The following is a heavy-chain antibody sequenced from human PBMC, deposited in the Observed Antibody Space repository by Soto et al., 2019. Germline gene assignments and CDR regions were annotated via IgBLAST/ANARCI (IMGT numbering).Heavy chain of an antibody. CDR1: GFTFTSSA. J-gene: IGHJ3*02. CDR3: ARVTDSPGDPSRAFDI. Sequence: ASVKVSCKASGFTFTSSAVQWVRQARGQRLEWIGWIVVGSGNTNYAQKFQERVTITRDMSTSTAYMELSSLRSEATAVYYCARVTDSPGDPSRAFDIWGQGTMVTVSS. D-gene: IGHD7-27*01. V-gene: IGHV1-58*01. CDR2: IVVGSGNT.